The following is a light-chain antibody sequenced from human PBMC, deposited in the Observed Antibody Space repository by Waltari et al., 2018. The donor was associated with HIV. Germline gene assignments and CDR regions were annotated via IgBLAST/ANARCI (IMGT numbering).Light chain of an antibody. CDR1: ASNIGAGFD. V-gene: IGLV1-40*01. CDR2: GDT. J-gene: IGLJ3*02. CDR3: QSYDISLTGLWV. Sequence: TQPPSVSGAPGQSVSISCSGNASNIGAGFDVHWYRQSPRPAPQLGIYGDTVRPSGVTDRFSGSRSLNSVSLDISGLRAEDAGDYYCQSYDISLTGLWVFGGGTKLTVL.